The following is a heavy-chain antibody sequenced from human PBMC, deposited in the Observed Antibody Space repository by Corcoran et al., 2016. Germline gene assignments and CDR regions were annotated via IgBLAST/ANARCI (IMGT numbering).Heavy chain of an antibody. CDR3: ARGSASFIVATPHAGGKADY. J-gene: IGHJ4*02. D-gene: IGHD5-12*01. CDR2: INPNSGGT. V-gene: IGHV1-2*02. Sequence: QVQLVQSGAEVKKPGASVKVSCKASGYTFTSYGISWVRQAPGQGLEWMGWINPNSGGTNYAQKFQGRVTMTRDTSISTAYMELSRLRSDDTAVYYGARGSASFIVATPHAGGKADYWGQGTLVTVSS. CDR1: GYTFTSYG.